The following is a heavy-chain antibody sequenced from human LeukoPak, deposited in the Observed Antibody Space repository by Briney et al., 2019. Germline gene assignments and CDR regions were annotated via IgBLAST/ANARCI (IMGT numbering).Heavy chain of an antibody. J-gene: IGHJ5*02. CDR3: ARDNDDGDYVGWFDP. CDR1: GASITSGYYY. CDR2: IYYSGTT. V-gene: IGHV4-30-4*01. D-gene: IGHD4-17*01. Sequence: SSQTLSLTCTVSGASITSGYYYWSWLRQSPGKGLEWIGYIYYSGTTYYSPSLKSRLTNSLDTSKNHLSLKLTSVTAADTAIYYCARDNDDGDYVGWFDPWGQGTLVTVSS.